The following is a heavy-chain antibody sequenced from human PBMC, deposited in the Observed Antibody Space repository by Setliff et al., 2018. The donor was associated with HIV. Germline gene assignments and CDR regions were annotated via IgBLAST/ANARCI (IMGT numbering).Heavy chain of an antibody. Sequence: PSETLSLTCAVPGYSISTAYYWGWIRQPPGKGLEWIGSVYHSGTTYYNPSLKSRVTISVDMSNNQFSLKVTSVTAADTAVYYWMRGRSITIFGVAYFDFWGQGTQVTVSS. J-gene: IGHJ4*02. D-gene: IGHD3-3*01. CDR2: VYHSGTT. V-gene: IGHV4-38-2*01. CDR1: GYSISTAYY. CDR3: MRGRSITIFGVAYFDF.